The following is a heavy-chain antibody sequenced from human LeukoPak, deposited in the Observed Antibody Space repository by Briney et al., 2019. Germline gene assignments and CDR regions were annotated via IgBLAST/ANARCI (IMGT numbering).Heavy chain of an antibody. CDR2: IRYDGSNK. Sequence: PGGSLRLSCAASGFTFSSYGMHWVRQAPGKGLEWVSFIRYDGSNKYYVDSVKGRFTISRDNSKNTLYLQMNSLRAEDTAVYYCAKDAGMATITDYFDYWGQGTLVTVSS. CDR3: AKDAGMATITDYFDY. J-gene: IGHJ4*02. D-gene: IGHD5-24*01. CDR1: GFTFSSYG. V-gene: IGHV3-30*02.